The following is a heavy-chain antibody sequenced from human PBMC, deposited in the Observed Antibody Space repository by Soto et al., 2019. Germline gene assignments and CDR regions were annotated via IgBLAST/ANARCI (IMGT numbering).Heavy chain of an antibody. CDR2: INPNSGGT. Sequence: ASVKVSCKASGYTFTGYYMHWVRQAPGQGLEWMGWINPNSGGTNYAQKFQGRVTMTRDTSISTAYMELSRLRSDDTAVYYCARGGMEWLPPEHGMDVWGQGTTVTVSS. J-gene: IGHJ6*02. D-gene: IGHD3-3*01. V-gene: IGHV1-2*02. CDR1: GYTFTGYY. CDR3: ARGGMEWLPPEHGMDV.